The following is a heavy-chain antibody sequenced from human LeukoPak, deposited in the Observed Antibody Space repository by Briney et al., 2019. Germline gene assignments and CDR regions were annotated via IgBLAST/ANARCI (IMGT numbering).Heavy chain of an antibody. CDR1: GYTFTSYD. CDR3: ARRHGRCSDGSCYYPDY. D-gene: IGHD2-15*01. Sequence: ASVKVSCKASGYTFTSYDINWVRQATGQGLEWMGWMNPNSGNTGYAQKFQGRVPMTRNSSITTAYMELSSLRSEDTAVYYCARRHGRCSDGSCYYPDYWGQGTLVTVSS. CDR2: MNPNSGNT. V-gene: IGHV1-8*01. J-gene: IGHJ4*02.